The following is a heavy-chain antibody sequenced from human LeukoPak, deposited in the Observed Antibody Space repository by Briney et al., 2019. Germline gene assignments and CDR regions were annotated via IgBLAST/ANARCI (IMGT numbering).Heavy chain of an antibody. CDR1: GGSISSGGYY. CDR3: ARRIAVTKSFDY. J-gene: IGHJ4*02. D-gene: IGHD6-19*01. Sequence: SQTLSLTCTVSGGSISSGGYYWSWIRQPPGKGLEWIGYIYYSGSTNYNPSLKSRVTISVDTSKNQFSLKLSSVTAADTAVYYCARRIAVTKSFDYWGQGTLVTVSS. CDR2: IYYSGST. V-gene: IGHV4-61*08.